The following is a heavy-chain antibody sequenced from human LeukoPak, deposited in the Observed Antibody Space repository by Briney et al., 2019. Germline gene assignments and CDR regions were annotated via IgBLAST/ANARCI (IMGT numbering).Heavy chain of an antibody. CDR3: ARENKRYCSSTNCYFVVVDGIEL. CDR1: GGTFISYA. D-gene: IGHD2-2*01. CDR2: IIPIFGTA. J-gene: IGHJ6*02. Sequence: SVKVSCKASGGTFISYAISWVRQAPGQGLEWMGGIIPIFGTANYAQKFQGRVTITADESTSTAYMELSSLRSEDTAVYYCARENKRYCSSTNCYFVVVDGIELWGQGTTVTVSS. V-gene: IGHV1-69*13.